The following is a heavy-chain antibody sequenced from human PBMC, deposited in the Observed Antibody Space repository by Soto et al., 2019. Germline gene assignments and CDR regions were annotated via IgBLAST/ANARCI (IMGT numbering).Heavy chain of an antibody. CDR2: IIPILGIA. D-gene: IGHD3-22*01. CDR1: GGTFSSYT. Sequence: SVKVSCKASGGTFSSYTISWVRQAPGQGLDWMGRIIPILGIANYAQKFQGRVTITADKSTSTAYMELSSLRSEDTAVYYCAKRYYYDSSGYYPQGLVDYWGQGTLVTFSS. V-gene: IGHV1-69*02. CDR3: AKRYYYDSSGYYPQGLVDY. J-gene: IGHJ4*02.